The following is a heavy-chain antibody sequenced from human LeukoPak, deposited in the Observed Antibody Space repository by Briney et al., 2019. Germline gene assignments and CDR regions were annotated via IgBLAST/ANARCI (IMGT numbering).Heavy chain of an antibody. CDR3: ARAPTFSGWFDY. V-gene: IGHV3-30*02. CDR1: GFTFSSYG. CDR2: IRYDGSNK. J-gene: IGHJ4*02. Sequence: PGGSLRLSCAASGFTFSSYGMHWVRQAPGKGLEWVAFIRYDGSNKYYADSVKGRFTISRDNAKSSLYLQMNSLRAEDTAVYYCARAPTFSGWFDYWGQGTLVTVSS. D-gene: IGHD6-19*01.